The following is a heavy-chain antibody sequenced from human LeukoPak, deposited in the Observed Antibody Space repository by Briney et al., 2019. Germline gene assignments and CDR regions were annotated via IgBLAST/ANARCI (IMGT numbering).Heavy chain of an antibody. V-gene: IGHV1-46*02. CDR1: GYTFNSYY. D-gene: IGHD4-17*01. J-gene: IGHJ6*03. CDR3: ARDTTVTTRFMDV. Sequence: ASVKVSCKASGYTFNSYYMHWVRQAPGQGLEWMGIINPSGGSTSYAQKFQGRVTMTRDMSTSTVYMELSSLRSEDTAVYYCARDTTVTTRFMDVWGKGTTVTVSS. CDR2: INPSGGST.